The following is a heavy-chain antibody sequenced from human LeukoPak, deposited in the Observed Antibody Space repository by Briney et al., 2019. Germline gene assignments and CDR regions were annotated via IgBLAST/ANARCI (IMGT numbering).Heavy chain of an antibody. J-gene: IGHJ4*02. D-gene: IGHD1-26*01. V-gene: IGHV4-39*07. CDR2: IYYSGST. CDR1: GGSISSSSYY. CDR3: ARDKYSGGWELLDY. Sequence: PSETLSLTCTVSGGSISSSSYYWGWIRQPPGKGLEWIGSIYYSGSTYYNPSLKSRVTISVDTSKNQFSLKLSSVTAADTAVYYCARDKYSGGWELLDYWGQGTLVTVSS.